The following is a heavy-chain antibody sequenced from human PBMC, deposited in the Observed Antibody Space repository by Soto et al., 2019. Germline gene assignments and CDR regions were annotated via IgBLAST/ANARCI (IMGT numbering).Heavy chain of an antibody. CDR3: ARSELSDYYYYYGMDV. V-gene: IGHV1-46*01. D-gene: IGHD1-26*01. CDR2: INPSGGST. CDR1: GYTFTSYY. J-gene: IGHJ6*02. Sequence: ASVKVSCKASGYTFTSYYMHWVRQAPGQGLEWMGIINPSGGSTSYAQKFQGRVTMTRDTSTSTVYMELSSLRSEGTAVYYCARSELSDYYYYYGMDVWGQGTTVTVSS.